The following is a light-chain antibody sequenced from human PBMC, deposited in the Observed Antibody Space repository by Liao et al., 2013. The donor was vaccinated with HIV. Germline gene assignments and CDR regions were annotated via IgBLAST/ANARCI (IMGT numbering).Light chain of an antibody. CDR1: NIRSRG. CDR3: QAWDFNTNYV. V-gene: IGLV3-21*01. CDR2: YDQ. Sequence: YVLTQPPSVSVAPGQTAVMTCGGNNIRSRGVHWYQQRPGQAPVLVMYYDQNRPSGIPERISGSISGNTATLTISGTQAMDEADYYCQAWDFNTNYVFGAGTKVSVL. J-gene: IGLJ1*01.